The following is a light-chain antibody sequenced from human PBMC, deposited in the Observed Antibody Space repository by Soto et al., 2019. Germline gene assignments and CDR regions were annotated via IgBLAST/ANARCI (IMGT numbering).Light chain of an antibody. J-gene: IGLJ1*01. CDR2: KNN. CDR1: SSNIGSSH. CDR3: AAWDDSLSGRL. Sequence: QSVLTQPPSASGTPGQRVTISCSGSSSNIGSSHVYWYQQLPGTAPKLLIYKNNQRPSAVPDRFSGSKSGTSASLAISGLRSEDEADYYCAAWDDSLSGRLFGTGTKVTVL. V-gene: IGLV1-47*01.